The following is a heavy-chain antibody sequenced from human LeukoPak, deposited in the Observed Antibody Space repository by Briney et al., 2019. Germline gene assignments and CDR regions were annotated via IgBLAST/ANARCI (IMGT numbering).Heavy chain of an antibody. CDR2: FDPEDGET. D-gene: IGHD3-3*01. V-gene: IGHV1-24*01. Sequence: GASVKVSCKVSGYTLTELSMHWVRQAPGKGLEWMGGFDPEDGETIYAQKFQGRVTMTEDTSTDTAYMELSSLRSEDTAVYYCATDPVLRGMEHAFDIWGQGTMVTVSS. CDR3: ATDPVLRGMEHAFDI. CDR1: GYTLTELS. J-gene: IGHJ3*02.